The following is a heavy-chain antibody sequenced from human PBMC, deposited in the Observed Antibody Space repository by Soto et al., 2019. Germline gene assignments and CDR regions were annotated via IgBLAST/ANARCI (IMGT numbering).Heavy chain of an antibody. Sequence: GGSLRLSCAASGFTFSSYGMHWVRQAPGKGLEWVAVISYDGSNKYYADSVKGRFTISRDNSKNTLYLQMNSLRAEDTAVYYCAKPPGIAAAGTVFDYWGQGTLVTVSS. CDR3: AKPPGIAAAGTVFDY. CDR2: ISYDGSNK. J-gene: IGHJ4*02. CDR1: GFTFSSYG. D-gene: IGHD6-13*01. V-gene: IGHV3-30*18.